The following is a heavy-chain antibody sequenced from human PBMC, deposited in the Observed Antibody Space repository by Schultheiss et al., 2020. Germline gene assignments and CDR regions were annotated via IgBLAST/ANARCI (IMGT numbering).Heavy chain of an antibody. J-gene: IGHJ6*04. CDR1: GFTFSSYG. D-gene: IGHD3-16*01. Sequence: GGSLRLSCAASGFTFSSYGMHWVRQAPGKGLEWVAVISYDGSNKYYADSVKGRFTISRDNAKNSLYLQMNSLRAEDTAVYYCARDQGVMPLECTSTGHYYGVDVWGKGNTGTVSS. CDR3: ARDQGVMPLECTSTGHYYGVDV. CDR2: ISYDGSNK. V-gene: IGHV3-30*03.